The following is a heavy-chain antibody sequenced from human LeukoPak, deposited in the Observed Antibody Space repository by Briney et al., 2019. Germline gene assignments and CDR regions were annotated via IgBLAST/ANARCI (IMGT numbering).Heavy chain of an antibody. D-gene: IGHD3-10*01. CDR2: ISGSADRT. Sequence: GPSLRLSCAASGFTFSSYAMSWVRQAPGKGLEWVSAISGSADRTYYADSVKGRFTISRDNSKNTLYLQMNSLRPEDTAIYYCAKESPYGSGSRNYYFHYWGQGTLVTVSS. V-gene: IGHV3-23*01. J-gene: IGHJ4*02. CDR3: AKESPYGSGSRNYYFHY. CDR1: GFTFSSYA.